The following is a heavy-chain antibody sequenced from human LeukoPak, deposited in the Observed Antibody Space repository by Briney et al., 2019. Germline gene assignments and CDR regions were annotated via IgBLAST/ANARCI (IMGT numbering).Heavy chain of an antibody. Sequence: PGESLKISCKGSGYTFTSYWISWVRQMPGKGLEWMGKIDPSDSYTSYSPSFQGHVTISADKSISAAFLQWSSLKASDTAMYYCARHSHYDFWSGYLDYWAQGTLVTVSS. D-gene: IGHD3-3*01. CDR2: IDPSDSYT. CDR1: GYTFTSYW. CDR3: ARHSHYDFWSGYLDY. V-gene: IGHV5-10-1*01. J-gene: IGHJ4*02.